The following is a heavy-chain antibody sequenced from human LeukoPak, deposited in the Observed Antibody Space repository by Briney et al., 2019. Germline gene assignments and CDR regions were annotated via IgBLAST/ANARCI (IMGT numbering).Heavy chain of an antibody. CDR1: GGSISSSDYY. CDR2: VYYSASASASAST. CDR3: ARDPRVSYWYFDL. V-gene: IGHV4-39*02. Sequence: PSETLSLTCTVSGGSISSSDYYWGWIRQPPGKGLEWIGIVYYSASASASASTYYNPSLKSRVTIFGDTSKNQFSLKVNSVTAADTAVYYCARDPRVSYWYFDLWGRGTLVTVSS. J-gene: IGHJ2*01.